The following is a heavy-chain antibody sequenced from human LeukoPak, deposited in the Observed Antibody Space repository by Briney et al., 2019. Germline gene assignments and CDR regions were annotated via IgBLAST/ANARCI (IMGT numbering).Heavy chain of an antibody. CDR1: GGSISSSSYY. CDR2: IYYSGST. CDR3: ATAAGPPPGPYYFDY. Sequence: SETLSLTCTVSGGSISSSSYYWGWIRQPPGKGLEWIGSIYYSGSTYYNPSLKSRVTISVDTSKNQFSLKLSSVTAADTAVYYCATAAGPPPGPYYFDYWGQGTLVTVSS. J-gene: IGHJ4*02. D-gene: IGHD6-13*01. V-gene: IGHV4-39*01.